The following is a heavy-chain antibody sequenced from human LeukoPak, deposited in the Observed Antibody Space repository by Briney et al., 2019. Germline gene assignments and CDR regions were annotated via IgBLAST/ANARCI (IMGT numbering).Heavy chain of an antibody. Sequence: PSETLSLTCTVYGGSISSYYWSWVRQPAGKGLEWIGRIYTSGSTNYNPSLKSRVTMSVDTSKNQFSLKLSSVTAADTAVYYCARHAPDCYGSGHINWFDPWGQVTLVTVSS. V-gene: IGHV4-59*10. J-gene: IGHJ5*02. D-gene: IGHD3-10*01. CDR2: IYTSGST. CDR1: GGSISSYY. CDR3: ARHAPDCYGSGHINWFDP.